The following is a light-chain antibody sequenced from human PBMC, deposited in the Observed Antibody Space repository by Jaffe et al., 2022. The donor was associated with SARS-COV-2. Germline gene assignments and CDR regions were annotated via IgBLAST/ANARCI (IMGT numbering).Light chain of an antibody. Sequence: QSALTQPASVSGSPGQSITISCTGTFSDIGGYDFVSWYQQYPGKAPKLMIYDVTKRPSGVSDRFSGSKSGNTASLTISGLQDEDEADYYCSSYGTRNFVIFGGGTRLTVL. V-gene: IGLV2-14*03. J-gene: IGLJ2*01. CDR2: DVT. CDR1: FSDIGGYDF. CDR3: SSYGTRNFVI.